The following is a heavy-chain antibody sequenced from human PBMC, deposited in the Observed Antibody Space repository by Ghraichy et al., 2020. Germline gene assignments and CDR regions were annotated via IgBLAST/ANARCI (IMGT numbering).Heavy chain of an antibody. D-gene: IGHD1-14*01. Sequence: GGSLRLSCSASGFTVSSTYMSWVRPAPWKGLEWVSVIYSGGSTYYADSVKGRFTISRDNSKNTLYLQMNSLRAEDTAVYYCARETPGWFDPWGQGTLVTVSS. V-gene: IGHV3-53*01. CDR2: IYSGGST. J-gene: IGHJ5*02. CDR3: ARETPGWFDP. CDR1: GFTVSSTY.